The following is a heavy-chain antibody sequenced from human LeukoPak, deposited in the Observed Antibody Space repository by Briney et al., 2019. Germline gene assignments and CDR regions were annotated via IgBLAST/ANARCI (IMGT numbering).Heavy chain of an antibody. D-gene: IGHD5-12*01. J-gene: IGHJ6*03. CDR2: INPNNGGT. CDR3: ARDQGQEWLRIEIDYYYYMDV. Sequence: EASVKVSCQPSGYTFTDYYMHWVRQPPGQGLEWMGWINPNNGGTNYAQKFQGRVTMTRDTSISTAYMELSRLRSDDTAVYYCARDQGQEWLRIEIDYYYYMDVWGKGTTVTVSS. V-gene: IGHV1-2*02. CDR1: GYTFTDYY.